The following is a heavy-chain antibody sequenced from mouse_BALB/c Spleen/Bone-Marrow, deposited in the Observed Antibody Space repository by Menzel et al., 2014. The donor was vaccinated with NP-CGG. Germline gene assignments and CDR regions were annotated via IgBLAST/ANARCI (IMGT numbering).Heavy chain of an antibody. CDR3: ARNYYGSFAY. Sequence: EVKLVESGGDLVKPGGSLKLSCAAPGFTFSNYALSWVRQTPEKRLEWVASISTGGSTYYLDSVKGRFTISRDSARNILYLQMSSLRAEDTAMYYCARNYYGSFAYWGQGTLGTVSA. CDR2: ISTGGST. V-gene: IGHV5-6-5*01. CDR1: GFTFSNYA. D-gene: IGHD1-1*01. J-gene: IGHJ3*01.